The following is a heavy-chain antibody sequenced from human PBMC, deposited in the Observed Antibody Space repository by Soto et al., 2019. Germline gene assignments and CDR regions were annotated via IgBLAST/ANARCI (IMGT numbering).Heavy chain of an antibody. D-gene: IGHD3-10*01. V-gene: IGHV1-69*13. CDR2: IIPIFGTA. Sequence: GASVKVSCKASGGTFSSYAISWVRQAPGQGLEWMGGIIPIFGTANYAQKFQGRVTITADESTSTAYMELSSLRSEDTAVYYCARDRAYYYGSGSYYEIDYWGQGTLVTV. CDR3: ARDRAYYYGSGSYYEIDY. CDR1: GGTFSSYA. J-gene: IGHJ4*02.